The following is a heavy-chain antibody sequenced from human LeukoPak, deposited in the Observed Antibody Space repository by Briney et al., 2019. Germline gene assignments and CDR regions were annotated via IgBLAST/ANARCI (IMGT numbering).Heavy chain of an antibody. J-gene: IGHJ4*02. Sequence: PSETLSLTCTVSGGSISSYYWSWIRQPPGKGLEWIGYIYYSGSTNYNPSLTSRVTISVDTSKNQFSLKLSSVTAADTAVYYCARGRITPQNFDYWGQGTLVTVSS. V-gene: IGHV4-59*01. CDR1: GGSISSYY. D-gene: IGHD3-10*01. CDR3: ARGRITPQNFDY. CDR2: IYYSGST.